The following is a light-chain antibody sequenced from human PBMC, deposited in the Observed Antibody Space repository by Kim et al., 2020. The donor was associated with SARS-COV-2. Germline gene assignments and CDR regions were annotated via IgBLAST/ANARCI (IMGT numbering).Light chain of an antibody. Sequence: APGKTARITCGGNNIGSKGVHWYQQKPGQAPVLVIYYDSDRPSGIPERFSGSNSGNTATLTISRVEAGDEADYYCQLWDSSSDHPVFGGGTQLTVL. J-gene: IGLJ2*01. V-gene: IGLV3-21*04. CDR2: YDS. CDR1: NIGSKG. CDR3: QLWDSSSDHPV.